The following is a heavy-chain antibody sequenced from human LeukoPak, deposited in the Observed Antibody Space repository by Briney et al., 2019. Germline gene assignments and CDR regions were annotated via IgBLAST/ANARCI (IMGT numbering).Heavy chain of an antibody. V-gene: IGHV1-2*02. D-gene: IGHD3-10*01. CDR1: AYTVTGYY. CDR2: RYPNSGGT. J-gene: IGHJ3*02. Sequence: ASVKVSCTASAYTVTGYYMHWVRQAPGQGIGWMGWRYPNSGGTNYAKQSQGRVTTTRDTSISTAYLERRRLRSDETAVCYCVSVHRWGSDAFDTWGQGTMVTVSS. CDR3: VSVHRWGSDAFDT.